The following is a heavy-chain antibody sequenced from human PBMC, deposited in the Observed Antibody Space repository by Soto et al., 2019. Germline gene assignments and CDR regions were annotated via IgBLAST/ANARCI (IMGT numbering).Heavy chain of an antibody. CDR1: GFTLSTYA. V-gene: IGHV3-30-3*01. D-gene: IGHD3-22*01. CDR3: ARRINSMIIVAYY. CDR2: ISYDGTTK. Sequence: QVQLVESGGGVVQPGRSLRLSCAASGFTLSTYAMHWVRQAPGKGLEWVAAISYDGTTKYYADSVRGRFTISTDTSKNTLYLPFDSLRPGDPAVYFCARRINSMIIVAYYWGQGTLVSVSS. J-gene: IGHJ4*02.